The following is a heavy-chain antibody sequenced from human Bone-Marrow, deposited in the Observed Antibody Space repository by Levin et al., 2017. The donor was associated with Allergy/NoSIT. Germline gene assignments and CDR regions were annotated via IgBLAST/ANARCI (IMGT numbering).Heavy chain of an antibody. CDR3: ASGYGGNSVAYHFDY. Sequence: PGGSLRLSCKASGGTFSASGFSWVRQAPGQGLEWFGGIIPIFGTADYAPNFQDRVTITADESTTTSYMDLSSLRSDDTAVYYCASGYGGNSVAYHFDYWGQGTLVTVSS. J-gene: IGHJ4*02. CDR1: GGTFSASG. D-gene: IGHD4-23*01. CDR2: IIPIFGTA. V-gene: IGHV1-69*01.